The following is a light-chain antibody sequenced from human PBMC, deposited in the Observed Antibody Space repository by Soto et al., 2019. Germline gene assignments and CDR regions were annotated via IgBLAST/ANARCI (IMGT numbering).Light chain of an antibody. Sequence: QSVLNQPPSASGSPGQSVTISCTGTSSDVGCHNYVSWYQQHPGKAPKLMIYEVTQRPSGVPDRFSGSKSGNTASLTVSGLQAEDEADYYCCSYAGNNNVFGTGTKVTV. CDR1: SSDVGCHNY. CDR3: CSYAGNNNV. V-gene: IGLV2-8*01. J-gene: IGLJ1*01. CDR2: EVT.